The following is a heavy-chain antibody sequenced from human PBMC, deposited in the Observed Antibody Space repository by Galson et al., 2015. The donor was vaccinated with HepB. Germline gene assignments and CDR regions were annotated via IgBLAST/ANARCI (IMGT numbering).Heavy chain of an antibody. CDR3: AKEAPNDIVTAYPGTYFDQ. V-gene: IGHV3-23*01. CDR2: ISPGSGAT. CDR1: GFTFNTHA. J-gene: IGHJ4*02. Sequence: SLRLSCAASGFTFNTHAMSWVRQAPGKGLEWVSTISPGSGATYYADSVKGRFTISRDNSKNTLYVQMNSLRVEDTAVCYCAKEAPNDIVTAYPGTYFDQWGQGTLVTVSS. D-gene: IGHD3-9*01.